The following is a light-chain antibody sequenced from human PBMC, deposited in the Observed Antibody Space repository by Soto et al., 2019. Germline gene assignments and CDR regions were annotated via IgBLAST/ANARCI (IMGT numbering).Light chain of an antibody. CDR3: QQYATSPWT. CDR1: QTVDTNY. Sequence: EIVLTQSPGTLSLSPGERATLSCRASQTVDTNYLAWYQQIPGRAPRLLIYGASTRATGIPDRFSGSGSGTDFTLTISRLDPEDYAVYYSQQYATSPWTFGQGTKVEFK. CDR2: GAS. V-gene: IGKV3-20*01. J-gene: IGKJ1*01.